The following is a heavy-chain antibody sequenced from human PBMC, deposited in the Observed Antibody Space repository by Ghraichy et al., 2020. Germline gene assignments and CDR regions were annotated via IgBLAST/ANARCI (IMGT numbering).Heavy chain of an antibody. J-gene: IGHJ4*02. CDR3: ARINGYDFIAPSDS. CDR1: GGTFNKNT. D-gene: IGHD5-12*01. Sequence: SVKVSCKASGGTFNKNTFTWVRQAPGQGLEWMGGIIVILGTTKYGQRFQGRVTITADESTSTTYMELRSLRSEDTAVYYCARINGYDFIAPSDSWGLGTLVTVSS. V-gene: IGHV1-69*13. CDR2: IIVILGTT.